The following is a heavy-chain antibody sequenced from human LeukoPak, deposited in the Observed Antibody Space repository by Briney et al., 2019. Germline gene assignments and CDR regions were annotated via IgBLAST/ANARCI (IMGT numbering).Heavy chain of an antibody. J-gene: IGHJ5*02. D-gene: IGHD2-15*01. V-gene: IGHV1-8*01. CDR3: ARAIGYCSGGSCHGGYWFDP. CDR1: GYTFTSYD. Sequence: EASVTVSCKASGYTFTSYDINWVRQAPGQGLEWMGWMNPNSGNTGYAQKFQGRVTMTRNTSISTAYMELSSLRSEDTAVYYCARAIGYCSGGSCHGGYWFDPWGQGTLVTVSS. CDR2: MNPNSGNT.